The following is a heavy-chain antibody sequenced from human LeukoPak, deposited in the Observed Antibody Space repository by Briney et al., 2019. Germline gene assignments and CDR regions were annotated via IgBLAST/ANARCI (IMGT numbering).Heavy chain of an antibody. CDR3: AIGGDSTTSCYRCFDY. V-gene: IGHV5-51*01. CDR1: GYRFTSYW. D-gene: IGHD2-2*02. J-gene: IGHJ4*02. Sequence: GESLKISCKGPGYRFTSYWIGWVRQMPGKGLEWMGLIYPDDSDTRYSPSFQGQVTISADKSISTAYLRWSSLKASDTAMYYCAIGGDSTTSCYRCFDYWGQGTLVTVSS. CDR2: IYPDDSDT.